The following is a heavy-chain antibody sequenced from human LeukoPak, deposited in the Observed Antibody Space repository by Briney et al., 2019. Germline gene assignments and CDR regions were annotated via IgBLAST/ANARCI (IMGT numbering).Heavy chain of an antibody. D-gene: IGHD3-10*01. J-gene: IGHJ3*02. CDR3: ARSENYFPSAFDI. V-gene: IGHV4-30-2*01. Sequence: SETLSLTCAVSGGSISSGGYSWSWIRQPPGKGLEWIGYIYHSGSTYYNPSLKSRVTISVDRSKNQFSLKLSSVTAADTAVYYCARSENYFPSAFDIWGQGTMVTVSS. CDR2: IYHSGST. CDR1: GGSISSGGYS.